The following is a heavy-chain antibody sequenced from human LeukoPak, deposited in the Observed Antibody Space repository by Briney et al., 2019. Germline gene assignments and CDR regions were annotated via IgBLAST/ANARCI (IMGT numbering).Heavy chain of an antibody. CDR1: GFTFSTYS. V-gene: IGHV3-21*01. CDR2: ISGSSIYI. Sequence: PGGSLRLSCAASGFTFSTYSMNWVRQAPGKGLEWVSSISGSSIYIYYADSVKGRFTISRDNSKNTLYLQMNSLRAEDTAVYYCARVHLYYFDYWGQGTLVTVSS. J-gene: IGHJ4*02. CDR3: ARVHLYYFDY.